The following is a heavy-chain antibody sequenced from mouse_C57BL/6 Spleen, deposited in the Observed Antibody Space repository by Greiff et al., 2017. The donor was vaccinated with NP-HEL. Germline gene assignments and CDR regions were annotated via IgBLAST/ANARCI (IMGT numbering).Heavy chain of an antibody. CDR1: GYAFSSSW. CDR2: IYPGDGDT. J-gene: IGHJ2*01. V-gene: IGHV1-82*01. D-gene: IGHD1-1*01. CDR3: AREFITTVVEGDY. Sequence: VKLMESGPELVKPGASVKISCKASGYAFSSSWMNWVKQRPGKGLEWIGRIYPGDGDTNYNGKFKGKATLTADKSSSTAYMQLSSLTSEDSAVYFCAREFITTVVEGDYWGQGTTLTVSS.